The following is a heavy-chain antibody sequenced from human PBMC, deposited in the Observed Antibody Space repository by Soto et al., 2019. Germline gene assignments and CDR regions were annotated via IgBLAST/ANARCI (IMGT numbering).Heavy chain of an antibody. D-gene: IGHD3-3*01. V-gene: IGHV3-33*01. Sequence: QVQLVESGGGVVQPGRSLRLSCAASGFTFSSYGMHWVRQAPGKGLEWVAVIWYDGSNKYYADSVKGRFTISRDNSKNTLYLQMNSLRAEDTAVFYCAREPPPWSRVAGPGDYWGQGTLVTVSS. CDR1: GFTFSSYG. CDR2: IWYDGSNK. CDR3: AREPPPWSRVAGPGDY. J-gene: IGHJ4*02.